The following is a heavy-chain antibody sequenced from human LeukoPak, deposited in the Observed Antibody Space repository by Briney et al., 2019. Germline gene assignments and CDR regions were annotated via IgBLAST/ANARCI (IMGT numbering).Heavy chain of an antibody. J-gene: IGHJ4*02. CDR1: GGSTSSYY. Sequence: SETLPLTCTVSGGSTSSYYWSWIRQSPGKGLEWIGYIYYTGSTNYNPSLKSRVTISLDTSKNQFSLKLRSVTAADTAMYYCASDSSGYYYYFDNWGQGTLVTVSS. CDR3: ASDSSGYYYYFDN. D-gene: IGHD3-22*01. V-gene: IGHV4-59*01. CDR2: IYYTGST.